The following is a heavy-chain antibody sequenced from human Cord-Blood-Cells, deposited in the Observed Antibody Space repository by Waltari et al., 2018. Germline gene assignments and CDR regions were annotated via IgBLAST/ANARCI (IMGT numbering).Heavy chain of an antibody. V-gene: IGHV3-73*02. D-gene: IGHD3-16*01. Sequence: EVQLVESGGGLVQPGGSLKLSCAASGFTFSGSAMHWVRQASGKGMEWVGRIRSKPNGYATAYAASVKGRFTISRDDSKNTAYLQMNSLKTEDTAVYYCTSVWGAAPYWGQGTLVTVSS. CDR2: IRSKPNGYAT. CDR1: GFTFSGSA. J-gene: IGHJ4*02. CDR3: TSVWGAAPY.